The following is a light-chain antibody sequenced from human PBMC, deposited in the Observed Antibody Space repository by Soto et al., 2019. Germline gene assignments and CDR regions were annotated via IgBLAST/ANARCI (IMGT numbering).Light chain of an antibody. J-gene: IGKJ4*01. Sequence: EIVLTQSPATLSLSPGERATLSCTASQSVSTYLAWYQQRPGQAPRLLISAASNRATGIPTRFTGSGSGTDFTLTISSLEPVDFAVYYCQHRYNWPLTFGGGTKVEIK. CDR1: QSVSTY. V-gene: IGKV3-11*01. CDR2: AAS. CDR3: QHRYNWPLT.